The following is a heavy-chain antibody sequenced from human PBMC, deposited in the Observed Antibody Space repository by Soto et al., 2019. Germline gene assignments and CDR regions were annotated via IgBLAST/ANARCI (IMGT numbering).Heavy chain of an antibody. Sequence: PGGSLRLSCAASGFTFSSYAMSWVRQAPGKGLEWVSAISGSGGSTYYADSVKGRFTISRDNSKNTLYLQMNSLRAEDTAVYYCAKDPPVGPSRGDAFDIWGQGTMVTVSS. V-gene: IGHV3-23*01. J-gene: IGHJ3*02. CDR3: AKDPPVGPSRGDAFDI. CDR2: ISGSGGST. CDR1: GFTFSSYA.